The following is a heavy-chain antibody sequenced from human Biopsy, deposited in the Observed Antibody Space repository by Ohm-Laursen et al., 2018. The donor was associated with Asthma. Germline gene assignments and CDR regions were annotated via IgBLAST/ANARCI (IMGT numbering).Heavy chain of an antibody. Sequence: PSQTLSLTCSVSGGSVSSDKYYWSWIRQPPGKGLEWIAYIFYSGATNYNPALKSRVAQSIDTSKSQFSLRLNSLSAADTAVYYCARGTIVAGIDYWGRGTLVTVSS. CDR3: ARGTIVAGIDY. V-gene: IGHV4-61*01. J-gene: IGHJ4*02. D-gene: IGHD5-12*01. CDR1: GGSVSSDKYY. CDR2: IFYSGAT.